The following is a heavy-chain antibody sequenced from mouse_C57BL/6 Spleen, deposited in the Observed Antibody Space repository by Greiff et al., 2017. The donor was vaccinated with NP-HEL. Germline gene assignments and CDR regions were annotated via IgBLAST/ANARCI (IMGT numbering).Heavy chain of an antibody. CDR2: IDPSDSYT. V-gene: IGHV1-50*01. CDR1: GYTFTSYW. D-gene: IGHD4-1*01. CDR3: ARRRLGQGYYYAMDY. J-gene: IGHJ4*01. Sequence: QVQLQPGAELVKPGASVKLSCKASGYTFTSYWMQWVKQRPGQGLEWIGEIDPSDSYTNYNQKFKGKATLTVDTSSSTAYMQLSSLTSEDSAVYYCARRRLGQGYYYAMDYWGQGTSVTVSS.